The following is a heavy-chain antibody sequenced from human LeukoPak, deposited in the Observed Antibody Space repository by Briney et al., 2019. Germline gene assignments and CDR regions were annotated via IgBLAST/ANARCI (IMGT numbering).Heavy chain of an antibody. CDR2: INHSGST. CDR1: GGSFSGYY. Sequence: SETLSLTCAVYGGSFSGYYWSWIRQPPGKGLEWIGEINHSGSTNYNPSLKSRVTISVDTSKNLFSLKLSSVTAADTAVYYCAVQTKDIVVVPAAIRGGGFDYWGQGTLVTVSS. CDR3: AVQTKDIVVVPAAIRGGGFDY. V-gene: IGHV4-34*01. D-gene: IGHD2-2*01. J-gene: IGHJ4*02.